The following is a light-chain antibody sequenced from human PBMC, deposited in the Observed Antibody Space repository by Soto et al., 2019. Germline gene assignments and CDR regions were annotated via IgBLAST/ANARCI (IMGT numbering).Light chain of an antibody. CDR1: SSNIGANT. J-gene: IGLJ3*02. Sequence: QSVLTQPPSASGTPGQRVTISCSGSSSNIGANTINWYQQLPGTAPKVLIFSNSNRPSGVPDRFSGSKSGTSASLAISGLQSEDVADYYCAGWDDTLNGGVFGGGTKLTVL. V-gene: IGLV1-44*01. CDR2: SNS. CDR3: AGWDDTLNGGV.